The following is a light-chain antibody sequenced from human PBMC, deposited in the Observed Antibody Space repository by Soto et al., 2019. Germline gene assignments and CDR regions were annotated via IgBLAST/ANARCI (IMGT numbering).Light chain of an antibody. CDR1: PSVTNF. J-gene: IGKJ5*01. CDR3: QQRNVWPPVT. Sequence: EIVLTQSPATLSLSPGERSTLSCRASPSVTNFLAWYKQKPGQAPRLLIYGAFNRATGIPARFSGSGSGTDFTLTISSLEPEDSAVYYCQQRNVWPPVTFGQGTRMEI. V-gene: IGKV3-11*01. CDR2: GAF.